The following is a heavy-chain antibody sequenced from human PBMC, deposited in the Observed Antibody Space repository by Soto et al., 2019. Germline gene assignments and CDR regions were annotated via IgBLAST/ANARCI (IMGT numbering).Heavy chain of an antibody. D-gene: IGHD3-10*01. CDR3: ARGPPYYYYGSGSYDGMDV. CDR1: GGSISSYC. J-gene: IGHJ6*02. Sequence: PSETLALSCTVSGGSISSYCWSWIRQPAGKGLEWIGRIYTSGSTNYNPSLKSRVTMSVDTSKNQFSLKLSSVTAEDTAVYYCARGPPYYYYGSGSYDGMDVWGQGTTVTVSS. CDR2: IYTSGST. V-gene: IGHV4-4*07.